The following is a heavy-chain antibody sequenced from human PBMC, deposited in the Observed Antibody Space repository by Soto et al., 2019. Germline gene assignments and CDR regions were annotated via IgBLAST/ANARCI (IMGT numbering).Heavy chain of an antibody. V-gene: IGHV3-48*01. CDR2: ISSSSSTI. Sequence: EVQLVESGGGLVQPGGSLRLSCAASGFTFSSYSMNWVRQAPGKGLEWVSYISSSSSTIYYADSVKGRFTISRDNAKNSLYLQMNSLRAEDTAVYYCARVVWYSSSWYMDYWGQGTLVTVSS. CDR3: ARVVWYSSSWYMDY. CDR1: GFTFSSYS. D-gene: IGHD6-13*01. J-gene: IGHJ4*02.